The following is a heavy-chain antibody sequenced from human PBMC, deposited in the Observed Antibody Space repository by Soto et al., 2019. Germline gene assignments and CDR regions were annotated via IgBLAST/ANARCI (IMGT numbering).Heavy chain of an antibody. J-gene: IGHJ4*02. CDR1: GGSFSGYY. V-gene: IGHV4-34*01. Sequence: SETLSLTCAVYGGSFSGYYWSWIRQPPGKGLEWIGEINHSGSTNYNPSLKSRVTISVDTSKNQFSLKLSSVTAADTAVYYCARERGVLLWFGELPALDYWGQGTLVTVSS. CDR2: INHSGST. D-gene: IGHD3-10*01. CDR3: ARERGVLLWFGELPALDY.